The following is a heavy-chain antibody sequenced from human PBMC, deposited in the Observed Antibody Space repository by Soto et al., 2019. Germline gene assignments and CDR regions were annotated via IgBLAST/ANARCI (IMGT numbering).Heavy chain of an antibody. CDR3: ARHVDTAMRYYYYGMDV. V-gene: IGHV5-51*01. CDR1: GYSFTIYW. D-gene: IGHD5-18*01. Sequence: GESLKISCKGSGYSFTIYWIGWVRQMPGKGLEWMGIIYPGDSDTRYSPSFQGQVTISADKSISTAYLQWSSLKASDTAMYYCARHVDTAMRYYYYGMDVWGQGTTVTVSS. J-gene: IGHJ6*02. CDR2: IYPGDSDT.